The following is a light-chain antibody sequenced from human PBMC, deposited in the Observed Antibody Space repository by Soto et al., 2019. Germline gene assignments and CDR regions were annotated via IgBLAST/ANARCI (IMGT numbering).Light chain of an antibody. CDR3: TSYTSSNTLV. CDR2: EVS. J-gene: IGLJ2*01. CDR1: SSDVGAYNY. Sequence: QSAMTQPASVTGSPGQSITISCTGTSSDVGAYNYVSWYQQHPGKAPKLMIFEVSDRPSGVSNRFSGSKSGNTASLTISGLHAEVEPDYYCTSYTSSNTLVFGGGTKLTVL. V-gene: IGLV2-14*01.